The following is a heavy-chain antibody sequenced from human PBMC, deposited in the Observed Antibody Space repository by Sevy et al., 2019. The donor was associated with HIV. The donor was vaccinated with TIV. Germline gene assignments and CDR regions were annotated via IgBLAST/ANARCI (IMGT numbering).Heavy chain of an antibody. Sequence: GGSLRLSCAVSGFTFSGSTMYWVRQASGKGLEWIGRIRKKANIYATAYPASVKGRFTMVRDDSKNTVYQQMNSLKTEDTAVYYCSSPGVTSVTGDYFDYWGQGTLVTVSS. V-gene: IGHV3-73*01. J-gene: IGHJ4*02. CDR2: IRKKANIYAT. CDR1: GFTFSGST. D-gene: IGHD4-17*01. CDR3: SSPGVTSVTGDYFDY.